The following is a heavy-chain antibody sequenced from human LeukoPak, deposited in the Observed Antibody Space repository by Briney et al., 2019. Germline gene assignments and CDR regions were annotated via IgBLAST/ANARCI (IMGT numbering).Heavy chain of an antibody. CDR3: ARDSSIITSSSFIDY. Sequence: GASVKVSCKASGYMFTNYAMNWVRQAPGQGLEWMGIINPSGGSTTYAQKFQGRVTMTRDTSTSTVYMDLSSLRSEDTAVYYCARDSSIITSSSFIDYWGRGTLVTVSS. CDR1: GYMFTNYA. J-gene: IGHJ4*02. CDR2: INPSGGST. V-gene: IGHV1-46*01. D-gene: IGHD6-6*01.